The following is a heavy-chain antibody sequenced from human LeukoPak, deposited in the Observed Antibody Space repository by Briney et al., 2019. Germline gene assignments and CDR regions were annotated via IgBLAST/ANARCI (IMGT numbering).Heavy chain of an antibody. D-gene: IGHD5-12*01. J-gene: IGHJ4*02. V-gene: IGHV3-33*01. Sequence: GGSLRLSCAASGFTFSSYGMHWVRQAPGKGLEWVAVVWSDGNNKFYGDAVKGRFTISRDNSKSTLYLQMNSLRAEDTAVYYCAREFSSGYQDYWGQGTLVTVSS. CDR2: VWSDGNNK. CDR1: GFTFSSYG. CDR3: AREFSSGYQDY.